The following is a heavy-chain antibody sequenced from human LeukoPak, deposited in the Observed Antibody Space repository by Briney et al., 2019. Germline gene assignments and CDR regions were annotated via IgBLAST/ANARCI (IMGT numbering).Heavy chain of an antibody. CDR2: IYYTGST. CDR1: GGSISSYY. CDR3: ARDKYYYGSGSHHFDY. Sequence: PSETLSLTCTVSGGSISSYYWSWIRQPPGNGLEWIGYIYYTGSTNYNPSLKSRVTISVDTSKNHFSLKLSSVTAADTAVYYCARDKYYYGSGSHHFDYWGQGTLVTVSS. V-gene: IGHV4-59*01. D-gene: IGHD3-10*01. J-gene: IGHJ4*02.